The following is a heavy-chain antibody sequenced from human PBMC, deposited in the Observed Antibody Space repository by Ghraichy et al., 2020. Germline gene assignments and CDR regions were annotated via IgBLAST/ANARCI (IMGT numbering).Heavy chain of an antibody. CDR2: ISSRGQNT. V-gene: IGHV3-23*01. CDR1: GFTFNTYS. D-gene: IGHD1-26*01. Sequence: GGSLRLSCAASGFTFNTYSMSWVRQAPGKGLEWVSSISSRGQNTYYADSVKVRFTISRDNSKNTLYLQMNSLTVEDTAVYYCAKPRGRGDHYYGMDVWGQGTTVTVSS. CDR3: AKPRGRGDHYYGMDV. J-gene: IGHJ6*02.